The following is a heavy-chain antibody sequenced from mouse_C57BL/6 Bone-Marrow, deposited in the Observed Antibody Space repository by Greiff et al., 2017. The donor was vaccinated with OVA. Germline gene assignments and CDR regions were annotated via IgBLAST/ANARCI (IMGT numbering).Heavy chain of an antibody. CDR3: ARSGVYDYDVDY. D-gene: IGHD2-4*01. CDR1: GYTFTSYG. Sequence: VQLQQSGAELARPGASVKLSCKASGYTFTSYGISWVKQRTGQGLEWIGEIYPRSGNTYYNEKFKGKATLTAYKSSSTAYMELRSLTSEDSAVYFCARSGVYDYDVDYWGQGTTLTVSS. V-gene: IGHV1-81*01. CDR2: IYPRSGNT. J-gene: IGHJ2*01.